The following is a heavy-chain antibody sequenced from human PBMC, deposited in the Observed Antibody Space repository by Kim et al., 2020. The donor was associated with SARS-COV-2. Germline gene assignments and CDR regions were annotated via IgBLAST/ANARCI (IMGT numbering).Heavy chain of an antibody. CDR1: GFTFSSYW. CDR3: ARDYGSSWSNWFDP. CDR2: IKQDGSEK. Sequence: GGSLRLSCAASGFTFSSYWMSWVRQAPGKGLEWVANIKQDGSEKYYVDSVKGRFTISRDNAKNSLYLQMNSLRAEDTAVYYCARDYGSSWSNWFDPWGQGTLVTVSS. V-gene: IGHV3-7*01. J-gene: IGHJ5*02. D-gene: IGHD6-13*01.